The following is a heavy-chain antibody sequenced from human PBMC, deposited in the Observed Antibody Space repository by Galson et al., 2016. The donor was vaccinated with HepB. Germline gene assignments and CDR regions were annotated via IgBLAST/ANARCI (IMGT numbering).Heavy chain of an antibody. Sequence: SVKVSCKASGYPFTRYYLHWVRQAPGQAPEWMGVINPSGGTNYAQRFQGRVAMTRDTSTSTVYLDLSSLRFEDTALYYCAREPHGRTGDYYDYYGMDVWGQGTTVTVSS. CDR3: AREPHGRTGDYYDYYGMDV. D-gene: IGHD3-10*01. CDR2: INPSGGT. V-gene: IGHV1-46*01. J-gene: IGHJ6*02. CDR1: GYPFTRYY.